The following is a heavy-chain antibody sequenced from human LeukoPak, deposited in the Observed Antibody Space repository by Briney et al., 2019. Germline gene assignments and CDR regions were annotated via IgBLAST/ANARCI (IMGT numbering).Heavy chain of an antibody. J-gene: IGHJ6*03. CDR2: ISSSSSTI. V-gene: IGHV3-48*04. CDR1: GFTFSSYS. CDR3: ARDLTLGYYYYYMDV. Sequence: GGSLRLSCAASGFTFSSYSMNWVRQAPGKGLEWVSYISSSSSTIYYADSVKGRFTISRDNAKNSLYLQMNSLRAEDTAVYYCARDLTLGYYYYYMDVWGKGTTVTSP. D-gene: IGHD3-10*01.